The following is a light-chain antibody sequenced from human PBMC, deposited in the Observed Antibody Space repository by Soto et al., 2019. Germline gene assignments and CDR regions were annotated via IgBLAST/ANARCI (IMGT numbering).Light chain of an antibody. CDR1: QSVRSTY. CDR2: GAS. Sequence: EIVLTQSPGILSLSPGERATLSCRASQSVRSTYLAWYQQKPGQAPRLLIHGASSRATGIPDRFSGSGSGTDFTLTISRLEPEDFAVDYCLYYSSSLSVTFGQGKRLDIK. V-gene: IGKV3-20*01. CDR3: LYYSSSLSVT. J-gene: IGKJ5*01.